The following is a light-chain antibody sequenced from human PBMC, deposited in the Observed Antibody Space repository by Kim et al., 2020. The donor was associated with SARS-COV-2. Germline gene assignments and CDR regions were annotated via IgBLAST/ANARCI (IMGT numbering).Light chain of an antibody. Sequence: SQGESATLSCRASQSVSSSYLAWYQQKPGQAPRLLIYGASSRATGIPDRFSGSGSGTDFTLTISRLEPEDFAVYYCQQYGSSPWTFGQGTKVDIK. CDR2: GAS. V-gene: IGKV3-20*01. J-gene: IGKJ1*01. CDR1: QSVSSSY. CDR3: QQYGSSPWT.